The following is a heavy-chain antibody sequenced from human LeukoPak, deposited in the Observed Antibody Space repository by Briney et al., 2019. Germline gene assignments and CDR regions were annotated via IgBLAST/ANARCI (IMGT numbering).Heavy chain of an antibody. CDR1: GFSFSSYW. CDR2: VNNDGSST. J-gene: IGHJ4*02. CDR3: ARSSYPYYFDY. D-gene: IGHD6-19*01. Sequence: SGGSLRLSCGASGFSFSSYWMHWVRQAPGKGLMWVSRVNNDGSSTTYVDSVEGRFTISRDNARNTLYLQMNSLRAEDTAVYYCARSSYPYYFDYWGQGTLVTVSS. V-gene: IGHV3-74*01.